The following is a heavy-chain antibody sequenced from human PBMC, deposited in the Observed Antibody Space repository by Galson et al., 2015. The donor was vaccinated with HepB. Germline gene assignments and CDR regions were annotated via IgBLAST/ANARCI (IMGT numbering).Heavy chain of an antibody. Sequence: SLRLSCAASGFTFSSYAMHWVRQAPGKGLEWVAVISYDGSNKYYADSVKGRFTISRDNSKNTLYLQMNSLRAEDTAVYYCARGGENTITVYYYYGMDVWGQGTTVTVSS. V-gene: IGHV3-30-3*01. CDR2: ISYDGSNK. CDR3: ARGGENTITVYYYYGMDV. CDR1: GFTFSSYA. D-gene: IGHD3-16*01. J-gene: IGHJ6*02.